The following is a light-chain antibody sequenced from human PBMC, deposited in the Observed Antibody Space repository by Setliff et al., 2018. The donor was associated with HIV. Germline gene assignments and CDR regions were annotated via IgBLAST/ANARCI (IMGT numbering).Light chain of an antibody. CDR3: SSYRRTNTWV. CDR2: EVS. J-gene: IGLJ3*02. V-gene: IGLV2-14*01. CDR1: SSDIGDYNY. Sequence: QSALTQPASVSGSPGQSITISCAGTSSDIGDYNYVSWYQQYPGKVPKLMIYEVSYRPSGVSNRFSGSKSGNTASLTISGLQAEDEADYFCSSYRRTNTWVFGGGTKVTVL.